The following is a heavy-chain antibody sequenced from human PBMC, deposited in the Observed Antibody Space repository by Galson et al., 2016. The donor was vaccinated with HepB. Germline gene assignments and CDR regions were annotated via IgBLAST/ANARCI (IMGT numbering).Heavy chain of an antibody. Sequence: SLRLSCAASGFTFSSYGMHWVRQAPGKGLEWVSVISYDGNNKYYADSVKGRFTISSDNSKTSLFLQMNRLRAEDTAVYYCAKAELSFGYYNGGIDFWGQGTLVTVSS. J-gene: IGHJ4*02. CDR1: GFTFSSYG. CDR2: ISYDGNNK. CDR3: AKAELSFGYYNGGIDF. V-gene: IGHV3-30*18. D-gene: IGHD3-9*01.